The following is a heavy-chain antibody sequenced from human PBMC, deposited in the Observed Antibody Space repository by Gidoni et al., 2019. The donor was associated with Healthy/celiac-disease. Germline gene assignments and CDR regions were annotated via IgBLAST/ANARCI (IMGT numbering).Heavy chain of an antibody. V-gene: IGHV4-61*02. D-gene: IGHD6-6*01. CDR2: IYTSGST. J-gene: IGHJ6*03. CDR3: AGMGPSSSPDYYYYYYMDV. CDR1: GGSISSGSYY. Sequence: QVQLQESGPGLVKPSQTLSLTCTVSGGSISSGSYYWSWIRQPAGKGLEWIGRIYTSGSTNYNPSLKSRVTISVDTSKNQFSLKLSSVTAADTAVYYCAGMGPSSSPDYYYYYYMDVWGKGTTVTVSS.